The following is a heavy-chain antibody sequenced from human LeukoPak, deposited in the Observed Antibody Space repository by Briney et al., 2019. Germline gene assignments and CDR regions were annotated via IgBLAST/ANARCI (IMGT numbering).Heavy chain of an antibody. CDR2: IWYDGSNK. Sequence: GGSLRLSCAASGFTFSSYGMHWVRQAPGKGLEWVAVIWYDGSNKYYADSVKGRFTISRDNSKNTLYLQMNCLRAEDTAVYYCARGHSSSWYAYYYYYGMDVWGQGTTVTVSS. CDR3: ARGHSSSWYAYYYYYGMDV. CDR1: GFTFSSYG. D-gene: IGHD6-13*01. V-gene: IGHV3-33*01. J-gene: IGHJ6*02.